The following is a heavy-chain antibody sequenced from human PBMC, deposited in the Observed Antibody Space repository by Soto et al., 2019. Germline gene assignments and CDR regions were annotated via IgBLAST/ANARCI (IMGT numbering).Heavy chain of an antibody. V-gene: IGHV3-23*01. CDR3: TTHPRIVLPGG. J-gene: IGHJ4*02. D-gene: IGHD3-22*01. Sequence: EVQLLESGGGLVQPGGSLRLSCAASGFTFSRFAMSWVRQAPGKGLEWVSTISVSGDSTYYSDSVKGRFTISRDNSKNTLYLQMNSLKTEDTAVYYCTTHPRIVLPGGWGQGTLVTVSS. CDR2: ISVSGDST. CDR1: GFTFSRFA.